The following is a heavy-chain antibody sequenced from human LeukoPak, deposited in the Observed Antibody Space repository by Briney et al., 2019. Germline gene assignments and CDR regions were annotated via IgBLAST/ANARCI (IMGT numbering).Heavy chain of an antibody. Sequence: SETLSLTCTVSGGSISSHYWSWIRQPPGKGLEWIGYIYYSGSTNYNPSLKSRVTISVDTSKNQFSLKLSSVTAADTAMYYCARLQYCSSTSCYKGYFDYWGQGTLVTVSS. V-gene: IGHV4-59*11. J-gene: IGHJ4*02. CDR3: ARLQYCSSTSCYKGYFDY. CDR2: IYYSGST. D-gene: IGHD2-2*02. CDR1: GGSISSHY.